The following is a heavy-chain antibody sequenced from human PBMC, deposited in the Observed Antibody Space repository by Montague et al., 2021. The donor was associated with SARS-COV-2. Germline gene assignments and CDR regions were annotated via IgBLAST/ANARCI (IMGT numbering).Heavy chain of an antibody. CDR2: ISSGGTTI. D-gene: IGHD6-13*01. Sequence: SLRLSCAASGFTFSDYYMSWFRQAPGKGLEWLSYISSGGTTIFYADSVKGRLTISRDNAENSLYLQVNSLRGEDTAVYYCARVSSNWSDAFDVWGQGTMATVSS. V-gene: IGHV3-11*01. CDR3: ARVSSNWSDAFDV. J-gene: IGHJ3*01. CDR1: GFTFSDYY.